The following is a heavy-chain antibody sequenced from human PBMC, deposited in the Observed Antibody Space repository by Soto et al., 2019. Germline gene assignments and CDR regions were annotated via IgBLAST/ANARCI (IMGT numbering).Heavy chain of an antibody. V-gene: IGHV1-2*02. CDR1: GYTFSDYY. Sequence: ASVKVSCKAGGYTFSDYYIQWVRQAPGQGLEYMGWISPKSGGAAYAQKFQGRVTITADESTSTAYMELSSLRSEDTAVYYCAKKNVVVTAISYYYYYDMDVWGQGTTVTVSS. CDR3: AKKNVVVTAISYYYYYDMDV. D-gene: IGHD2-21*02. CDR2: ISPKSGGA. J-gene: IGHJ6*02.